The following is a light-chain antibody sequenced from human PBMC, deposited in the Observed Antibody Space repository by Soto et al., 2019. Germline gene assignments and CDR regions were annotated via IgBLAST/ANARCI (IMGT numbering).Light chain of an antibody. Sequence: ETAMTQSPVTLSLSPGERATLSCRASQTVGDNVAWYRQKPGQPPSLLIYGASTRAPGVPARFSGSGSGTDFILTISSLQSEDFAVYYCQQRSNWPPTFGQGTKLEIK. CDR1: QTVGDN. CDR2: GAS. J-gene: IGKJ2*01. CDR3: QQRSNWPPT. V-gene: IGKV3-15*01.